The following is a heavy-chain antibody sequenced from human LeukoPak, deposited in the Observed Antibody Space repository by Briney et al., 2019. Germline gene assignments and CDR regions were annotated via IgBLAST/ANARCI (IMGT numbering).Heavy chain of an antibody. CDR3: ARGRCSGGSCYSSKYYYYYYGMDV. CDR1: GGSFSGYY. J-gene: IGHJ6*02. V-gene: IGHV4-34*01. CDR2: INHSGST. Sequence: PSETLSLTCAVYGGSFSGYYWSWIRQPPGKGLEWTGEINHSGSTNYNPSLKSRVTISVDTSKNQFSLKLSSVTAADTAVYYCARGRCSGGSCYSSKYYYYYYGMDVWGQGTTVTVSS. D-gene: IGHD2-15*01.